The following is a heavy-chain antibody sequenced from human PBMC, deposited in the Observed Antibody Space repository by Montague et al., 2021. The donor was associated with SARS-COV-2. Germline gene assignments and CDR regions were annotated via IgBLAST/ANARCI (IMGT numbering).Heavy chain of an antibody. J-gene: IGHJ4*02. CDR1: GGSFSGYY. D-gene: IGHD5-18*01. CDR2: INPSGST. CDR3: ARGGGYCYGALGY. Sequence: SETLSLTCAVYGGSFSGYYWSWIRQPPGKGLEWIGEINPSGSTNYNPSLKSRVTISVDTSKKQFSLKLNSVTAADTAVYYCARGGGYCYGALGYWGQGTLVADS. V-gene: IGHV4-34*01.